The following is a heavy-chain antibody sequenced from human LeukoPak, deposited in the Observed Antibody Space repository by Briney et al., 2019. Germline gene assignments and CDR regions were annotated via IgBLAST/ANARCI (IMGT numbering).Heavy chain of an antibody. V-gene: IGHV3-11*01. Sequence: GGSLRLSCAASGFTFSDYYMSWIRQAPGKGLEWVSYISSSGSTIYYADSVKGRFTISRDNAKNSLYLQMNSLRAEDTAAYYCAKWSSGWYYFDDWGQGTLVTVSS. CDR1: GFTFSDYY. J-gene: IGHJ4*02. CDR3: AKWSSGWYYFDD. CDR2: ISSSGSTI. D-gene: IGHD6-19*01.